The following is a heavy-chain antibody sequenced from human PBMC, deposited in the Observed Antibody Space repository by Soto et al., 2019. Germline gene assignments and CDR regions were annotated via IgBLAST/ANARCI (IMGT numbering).Heavy chain of an antibody. Sequence: QVQLVESGGCVVQPGRSLRLSCGATGFTFSSYGMHWVRQAPGKGPEWVAVIRSDGSNIYYADSVKGRFTISRDNSKTTRYLQMNSLRAEDTAVYYCAIDWIAAACTPPFDYWCQRTLITVSS. D-gene: IGHD6-13*01. J-gene: IGHJ4*02. V-gene: IGHV3-33*01. CDR3: AIDWIAAACTPPFDY. CDR2: IRSDGSNI. CDR1: GFTFSSYG.